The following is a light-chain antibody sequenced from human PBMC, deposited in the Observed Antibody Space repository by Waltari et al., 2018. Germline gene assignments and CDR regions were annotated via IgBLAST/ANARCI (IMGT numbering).Light chain of an antibody. V-gene: IGKV3-15*01. CDR3: QQYSNRPRT. J-gene: IGKJ1*01. CDR2: AAS. CDR1: QSVSSN. Sequence: EIVMTQSPATLSVSPGERATLSCRASQSVSSNLAWDQQKPGQAPRLLIYAASTRATGIPARFSGSGSGTECTLTISSLQSEDFAVYYCQQYSNRPRTFGQGTKVEIK.